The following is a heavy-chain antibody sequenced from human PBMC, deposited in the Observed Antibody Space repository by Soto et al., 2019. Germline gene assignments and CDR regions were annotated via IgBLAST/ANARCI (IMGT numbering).Heavy chain of an antibody. D-gene: IGHD2-21*02. CDR2: IYCDDDQ. CDR3: AHSGCGGDCLQSYADHYDYCMGV. J-gene: IGHJ6*02. V-gene: IGHV2-5*02. Sequence: QITLMQSGPTLVKPTQTLTMTCTFSGFSLSTGGVGVGWIRQPPGKALEWLALIYCDDDQRYSPSLRSRLTITNDTSKIHVVHTMTNRVSEDTATSYCAHSGCGGDCLQSYADHYDYCMGVWGQGTTVTVAS. CDR1: GFSLSTGGVG.